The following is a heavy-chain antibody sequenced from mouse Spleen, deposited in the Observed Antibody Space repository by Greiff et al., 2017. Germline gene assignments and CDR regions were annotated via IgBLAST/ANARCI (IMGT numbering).Heavy chain of an antibody. D-gene: IGHD4-1*01. Sequence: EVQVVESGGGLVKLGGSLKLSCAASGFTFSSYAMSWVRQTPEKRLEWVATISSGGGNTYYPDSVKGRFTISRDNAKNTLYLQMSSLKSEDTAMYYCARQGELGRYYAMDYWGQGTSVTVSS. CDR2: ISSGGGNT. CDR1: GFTFSSYA. V-gene: IGHV5-9-3*01. CDR3: ARQGELGRYYAMDY. J-gene: IGHJ4*01.